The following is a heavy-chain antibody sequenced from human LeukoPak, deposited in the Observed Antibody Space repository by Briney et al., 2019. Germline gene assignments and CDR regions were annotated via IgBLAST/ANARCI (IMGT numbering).Heavy chain of an antibody. CDR3: ARVYRYYYYYYYMDV. D-gene: IGHD1-14*01. Sequence: SETLSLTCTVSGYSISSGYYRGWIRQPPGKGLEWIGSIYHSGSTYYNPSLKSRVTISVDTSKNQFSLKLSSVTAADTAVYYCARVYRYYYYYYYMDVWGKGTTVTVSS. CDR2: IYHSGST. V-gene: IGHV4-38-2*02. CDR1: GYSISSGYY. J-gene: IGHJ6*03.